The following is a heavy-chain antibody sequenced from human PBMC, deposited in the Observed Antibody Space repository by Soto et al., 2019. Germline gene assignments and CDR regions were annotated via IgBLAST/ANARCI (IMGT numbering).Heavy chain of an antibody. D-gene: IGHD2-21*01. J-gene: IGHJ3*02. V-gene: IGHV4-39*01. Sequence: SETLSLTCSVSGAALNSGNYYWSWIRQVPGKGLEWIGSIYYSGSTYYNPSLKSRVTISVDTTKNQFSLKLSSVTAADTAVYYCARRNGVVNHAFDIWGQGTMVTVSS. CDR1: GAALNSGNYY. CDR2: IYYSGST. CDR3: ARRNGVVNHAFDI.